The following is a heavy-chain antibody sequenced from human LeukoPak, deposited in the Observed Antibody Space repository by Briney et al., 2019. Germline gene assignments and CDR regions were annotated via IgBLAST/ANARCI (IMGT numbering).Heavy chain of an antibody. CDR2: INYSGST. Sequence: SETLSLTCVVYGGSFSGYYWTWIRQPPGKGLEWIGEINYSGSTKYNPSLKSRVTISVDTSKNQFSLKLSSVTAADTAVYYCAYSTVLIRGYYWGQGTLVTVSS. D-gene: IGHD4-23*01. J-gene: IGHJ4*02. V-gene: IGHV4-34*01. CDR1: GGSFSGYY. CDR3: AYSTVLIRGYY.